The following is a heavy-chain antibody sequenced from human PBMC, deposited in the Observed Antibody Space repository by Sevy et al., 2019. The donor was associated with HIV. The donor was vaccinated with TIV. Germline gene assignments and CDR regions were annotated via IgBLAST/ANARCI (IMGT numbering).Heavy chain of an antibody. V-gene: IGHV1-8*01. Sequence: ASVKVSCKASGYTFTNNDINWVRQAAGQGLEWMGWMNPDSGNTGYPQKFQGRVTMTRDTAISTAYMELSSLRSEDTAVYYCARASRSTSGAFDLWGQGTMVTVSS. J-gene: IGHJ3*01. CDR3: ARASRSTSGAFDL. CDR1: GYTFTNND. CDR2: MNPDSGNT. D-gene: IGHD2-2*01.